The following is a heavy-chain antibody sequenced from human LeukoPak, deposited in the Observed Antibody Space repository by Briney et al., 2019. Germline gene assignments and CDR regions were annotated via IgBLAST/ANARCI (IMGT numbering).Heavy chain of an antibody. CDR2: INSDGSKI. CDR3: ARDLYGDYWYFDL. J-gene: IGHJ2*01. D-gene: IGHD4-17*01. CDR1: GFTFSSYW. V-gene: IGHV3-74*01. Sequence: GGSLRLSCAASGFTFSSYWIHWVRQAPGKGLVWVSRINSDGSKIRYADSAKGRFTISRDNAKNTVYLQMNSLRAEDTAIYYCARDLYGDYWYFDLWGRGTLVTVSS.